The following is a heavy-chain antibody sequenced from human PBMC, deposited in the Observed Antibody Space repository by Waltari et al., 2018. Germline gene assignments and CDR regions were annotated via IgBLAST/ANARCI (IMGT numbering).Heavy chain of an antibody. V-gene: IGHV3-23*01. D-gene: IGHD5-12*01. CDR2: INGTGSKT. CDR3: ARDGYNWIAFDN. Sequence: EAQLLDSGGGLVQPGGSLRISCEASGFTISSYAMNWVRQAPGKGREWVSEINGTGSKTYYADSVEGRFTISKDNRNNILYLQMDSLRVEDTATYYCARDGYNWIAFDNWGQGILVTVSS. J-gene: IGHJ4*02. CDR1: GFTISSYA.